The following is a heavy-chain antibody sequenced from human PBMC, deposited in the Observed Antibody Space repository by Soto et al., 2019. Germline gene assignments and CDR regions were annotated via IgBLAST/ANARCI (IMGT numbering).Heavy chain of an antibody. CDR2: ISSSSSYI. D-gene: IGHD3-22*01. CDR1: GFTFSSYS. Sequence: GGSLRLSCAASGFTFSSYSMNWVRQAPGKGLEWVSSISSSSSYIYYADSVKGRFTISRDSAKNSLYLQMNSLRAEDTAVYYCARDSYDSSGYYYLWFDPWGQGTLVTVSS. V-gene: IGHV3-21*01. CDR3: ARDSYDSSGYYYLWFDP. J-gene: IGHJ5*02.